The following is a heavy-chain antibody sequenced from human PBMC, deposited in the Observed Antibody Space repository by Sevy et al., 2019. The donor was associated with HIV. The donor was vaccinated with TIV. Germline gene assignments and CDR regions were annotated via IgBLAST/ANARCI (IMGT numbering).Heavy chain of an antibody. CDR1: GFIFDDYA. V-gene: IGHV3-9*01. D-gene: IGHD3-9*01. CDR2: ISWDTVNI. J-gene: IGHJ4*02. CDR3: TKDKRRYDILTRGGYFDY. Sequence: GGSLRLSCAASGFIFDDYAMHWVRQAPGKGLEWVSGISWDTVNIGYADSVKGRFTISRDNAKNSLYLQMYSLRAEDTALYYCTKDKRRYDILTRGGYFDYWGQGTLVTVSS.